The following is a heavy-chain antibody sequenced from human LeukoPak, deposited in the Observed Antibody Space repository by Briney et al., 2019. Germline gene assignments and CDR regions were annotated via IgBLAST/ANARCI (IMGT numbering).Heavy chain of an antibody. CDR1: GFTFSSYS. V-gene: IGHV3-21*01. Sequence: GGSLRLSCAASGFTFSSYSMNWVRQAPGKGLEWVSSISSSSSYIYYADSVKGRFTISRDNAKNSLYLQMNSLRAEDAAVYYCGRDKGIAAAGPNWFDPWGQGTLVTVSS. CDR3: GRDKGIAAAGPNWFDP. J-gene: IGHJ5*02. D-gene: IGHD6-13*01. CDR2: ISSSSSYI.